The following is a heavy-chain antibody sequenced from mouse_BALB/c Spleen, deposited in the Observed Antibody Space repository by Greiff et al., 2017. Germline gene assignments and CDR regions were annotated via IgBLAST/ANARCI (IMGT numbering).Heavy chain of an antibody. V-gene: IGHV2-9*02. CDR3: ARDGGLTGTGYWYFDV. Sequence: VKLMESGPGLVAPSQSLSITCTVSGFSLTSYGVHWVRQPPGKGLEWLGVIWAGGSTNYNSALMSRLSISKDNSKSQVFLKMNSLQTDDTAMYYCARDGGLTGTGYWYFDVWGAGTTVTVSS. CDR1: GFSLTSYG. D-gene: IGHD4-1*01. J-gene: IGHJ1*01. CDR2: IWAGGST.